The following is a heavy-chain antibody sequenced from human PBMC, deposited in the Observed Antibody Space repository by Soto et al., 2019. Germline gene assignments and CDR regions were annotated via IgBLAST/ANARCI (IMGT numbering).Heavy chain of an antibody. D-gene: IGHD1-26*01. J-gene: IGHJ4*02. CDR3: ARIVVGVTVDL. Sequence: SETLSLTCTVSDASVWSDSYFWTWIRQPPGKGLEWIAYISHTGDTNYDPSLKSRVTISIDTSRNQFSLTVTSVTAADTAVYFCARIVVGVTVDLWGQGSLVTVSS. CDR2: ISHTGDT. CDR1: DASVWSDSYF. V-gene: IGHV4-61*01.